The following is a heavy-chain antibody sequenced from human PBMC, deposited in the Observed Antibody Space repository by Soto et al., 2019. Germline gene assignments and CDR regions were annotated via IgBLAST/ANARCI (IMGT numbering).Heavy chain of an antibody. V-gene: IGHV3-15*01. D-gene: IGHD3-10*01. J-gene: IGHJ4*02. Sequence: GSLRLSCASSGFTFSNAWMSWVRQAPGKGLEWVGRIKSKTDGGTTDYAAPVKGRSTISRDDSKNTLYLQMNSLKTEDTAVYYCTTEAGSGEYLDYWGQGTLVTVSS. CDR1: GFTFSNAW. CDR3: TTEAGSGEYLDY. CDR2: IKSKTDGGTT.